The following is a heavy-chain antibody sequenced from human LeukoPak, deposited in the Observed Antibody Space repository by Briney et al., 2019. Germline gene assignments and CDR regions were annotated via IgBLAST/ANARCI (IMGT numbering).Heavy chain of an antibody. D-gene: IGHD3-10*01. CDR1: GGTFSSYA. Sequence: GASVKVSCKASGGTFSSYAISWVRQAPGQGLEWMGWINPNSGGTNYAQKFQGRVTMTRDTSISTAYMELSRLRSDDTAVYYCARERIQYYYGSGSSKWGQGTLVTVSS. V-gene: IGHV1-2*02. CDR3: ARERIQYYYGSGSSK. J-gene: IGHJ4*02. CDR2: INPNSGGT.